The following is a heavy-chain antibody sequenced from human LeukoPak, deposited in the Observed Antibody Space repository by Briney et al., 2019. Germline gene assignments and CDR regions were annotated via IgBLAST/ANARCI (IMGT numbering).Heavy chain of an antibody. J-gene: IGHJ4*02. Sequence: PGRSLRLSCAASGFTFSSYAMHWVRQAPGKGLEWVAVISYDGSNKYYADSVKGRFTISRDNSKNTLYLQMNSLRAEDTAVYYCARELGDVDTAMVSVDYFDYWAREPWSPSPQ. CDR2: ISYDGSNK. V-gene: IGHV3-30-3*01. CDR3: ARELGDVDTAMVSVDYFDY. CDR1: GFTFSSYA. D-gene: IGHD5-18*01.